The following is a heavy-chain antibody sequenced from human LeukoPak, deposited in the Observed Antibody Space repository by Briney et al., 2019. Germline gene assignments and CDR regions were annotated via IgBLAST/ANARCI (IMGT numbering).Heavy chain of an antibody. J-gene: IGHJ3*02. V-gene: IGHV1-69*05. CDR2: IIPIFGTA. D-gene: IGHD5-18*01. CDR1: GGTFSSYA. CDR3: ARDLTAMVTGAFDI. Sequence: SVKVSCKAYGGTFSSYAISWVRQAPGQGLEWMGGIIPIFGTANYAQKFQGRVTITTDESTSTAYMELSCLRSEDTAVYYCARDLTAMVTGAFDIWGQGTMVTVSS.